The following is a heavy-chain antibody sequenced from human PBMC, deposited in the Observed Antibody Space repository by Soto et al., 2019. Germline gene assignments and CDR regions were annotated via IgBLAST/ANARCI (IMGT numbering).Heavy chain of an antibody. V-gene: IGHV4-34*01. J-gene: IGHJ4*02. D-gene: IGHD6-6*01. CDR2: INHSGST. CDR3: ARCREGIAARPEGYYFDY. CDR1: GGSFSGYY. Sequence: SETLSLTCAVSGGSFSGYYWSWIRQPPGKGLEWIGEINHSGSTNYNPSLKSRVTISVDTSKNQFSLKLSSVTAADTAVYYCARCREGIAARPEGYYFDYWGQGTLVTVSS.